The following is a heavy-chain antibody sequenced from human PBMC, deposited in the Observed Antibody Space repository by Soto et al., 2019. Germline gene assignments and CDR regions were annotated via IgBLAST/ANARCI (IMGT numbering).Heavy chain of an antibody. V-gene: IGHV3-23*01. Sequence: GGSLRLSCIGSGFTFSSNAMSWVRQAPGKGLEWVSAISGSGGTTYYADSVKGRFTVSRDNAQKSLYLQMNNLRVEDTAIYYCARAYSGRLPRRADYYYAMDVWSRGTTVTVSS. D-gene: IGHD2-15*01. J-gene: IGHJ6*02. CDR3: ARAYSGRLPRRADYYYAMDV. CDR1: GFTFSSNA. CDR2: ISGSGGTT.